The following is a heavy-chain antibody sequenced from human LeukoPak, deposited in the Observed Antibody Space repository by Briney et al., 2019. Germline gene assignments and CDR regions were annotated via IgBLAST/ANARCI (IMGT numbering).Heavy chain of an antibody. Sequence: TGGSLRLSCAASGFTFSRYWMHWVRQAPGKGLVWVSCIKSDGSSTSIADSAKGRFTISRDNAKNTVYLQMNSLRAEDTAVYYCVRDNRSYNFDYWGQGTLVTVSP. CDR3: VRDNRSYNFDY. CDR1: GFTFSRYW. D-gene: IGHD1-26*01. J-gene: IGHJ4*02. CDR2: IKSDGSST. V-gene: IGHV3-74*01.